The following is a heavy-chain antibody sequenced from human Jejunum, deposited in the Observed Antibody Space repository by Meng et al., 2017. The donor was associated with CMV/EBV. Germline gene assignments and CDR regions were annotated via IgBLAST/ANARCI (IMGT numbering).Heavy chain of an antibody. CDR1: GVGSSSRW. CDR3: ARQYNQQSVLDY. Sequence: CDAAGVGSSSRWKNRVRQGRGQGRVWVSSIRGDESATENAGSVKDRMTISRDDAKNTLNLEINSLTAGDSAVYYCARQYNQQSVLDYWGRGTLVTVSS. V-gene: IGHV3-74*03. CDR2: IRGDESAT. D-gene: IGHD5-24*01. J-gene: IGHJ4*02.